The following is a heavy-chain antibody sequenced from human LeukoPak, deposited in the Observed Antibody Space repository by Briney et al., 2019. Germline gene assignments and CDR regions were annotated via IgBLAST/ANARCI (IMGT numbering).Heavy chain of an antibody. V-gene: IGHV3-30*02. J-gene: IGHJ4*02. CDR2: IRYDGSNK. Sequence: PGGSLRLSCAASGFTFSSYGMYWVRQAPGKGLEWVAFIRYDGSNKYYADSVKGRFTISRDNSKNTLYLQINSLRAEDTAVYYCARGEYYYGSGSPFDYWGQGTLVTVSS. D-gene: IGHD3-10*01. CDR1: GFTFSSYG. CDR3: ARGEYYYGSGSPFDY.